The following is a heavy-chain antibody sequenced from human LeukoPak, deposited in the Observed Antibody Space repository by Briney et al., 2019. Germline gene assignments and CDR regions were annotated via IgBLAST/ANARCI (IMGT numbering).Heavy chain of an antibody. J-gene: IGHJ1*01. CDR1: GYTFTSYG. D-gene: IGHD2-2*01. CDR2: ISAYNGNT. Sequence: ASVKVSCKASGYTFTSYGISWVRQAPGQGLEWMGWISAYNGNTNYAQKLQGRVTMTTDTSTSTAYMELRSLRSDDTAVYYCAKDGKYQLLKGYFQHWGQGTLVTVSS. CDR3: AKDGKYQLLKGYFQH. V-gene: IGHV1-18*01.